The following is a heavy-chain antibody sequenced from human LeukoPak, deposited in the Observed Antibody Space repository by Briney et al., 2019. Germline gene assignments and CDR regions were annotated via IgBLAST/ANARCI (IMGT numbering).Heavy chain of an antibody. J-gene: IGHJ4*02. V-gene: IGHV3-11*01. CDR2: ISSSGSTI. CDR3: AKGDYYDSSGFYPLDY. Sequence: PGGSLRLSCAASGFTFSDYYMSWIRQAPGKGLEWVSYISSSGSTIYYADSVKGRFTISRDNAKNSLYLQMNSLRAEDTAAYYCAKGDYYDSSGFYPLDYWGQGTLVTVSS. CDR1: GFTFSDYY. D-gene: IGHD3-22*01.